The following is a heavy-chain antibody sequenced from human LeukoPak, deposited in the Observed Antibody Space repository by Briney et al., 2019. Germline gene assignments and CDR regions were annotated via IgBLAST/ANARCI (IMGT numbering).Heavy chain of an antibody. Sequence: GRSLRLSCAASGFTFSSYAMHWVRQAPGKGLEWVANIKQDGSEKYYVDSVKGRFTISRDNAKNSLYLQMNSLRAEDTAVYYCARSDFWSGYLYYFDYWGQGTLVTVSS. J-gene: IGHJ4*02. CDR3: ARSDFWSGYLYYFDY. V-gene: IGHV3-7*01. D-gene: IGHD3-3*01. CDR2: IKQDGSEK. CDR1: GFTFSSYA.